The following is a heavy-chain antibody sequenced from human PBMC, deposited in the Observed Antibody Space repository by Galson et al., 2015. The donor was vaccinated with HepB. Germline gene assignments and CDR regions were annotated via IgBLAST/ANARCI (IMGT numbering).Heavy chain of an antibody. V-gene: IGHV1-46*01. J-gene: IGHJ3*02. CDR1: GYTFSTYY. D-gene: IGHD2-2*01. CDR2: INPSGGRT. CDR3: ATIRVGYCITTSCKADDFDI. Sequence: SVKVSCKASGYTFSTYYIHWVRQAPGQGPEWMGIINPSGGRTTYAQKFQDRVTMTRDTSTSTVYMELSSLRSEDTAVYCCATIRVGYCITTSCKADDFDIWGQGTMVTVSS.